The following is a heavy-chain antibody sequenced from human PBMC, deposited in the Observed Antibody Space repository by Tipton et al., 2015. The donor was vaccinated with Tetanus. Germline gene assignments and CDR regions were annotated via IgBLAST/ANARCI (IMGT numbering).Heavy chain of an antibody. V-gene: IGHV5-51*01. D-gene: IGHD2-8*01. CDR2: IYPGDSDT. Sequence: EVQLVQSGGEVKKPGESLKISCKGSGYIFNNYWIGWVRQKPGKGLEWMGIIYPGDSDTRYSPSFQGQVTISADKSINTAYLQWSSLKASDTSMFYCARAHCTDGVCNFDFWGQGALVTVAS. CDR1: GYIFNNYW. J-gene: IGHJ4*02. CDR3: ARAHCTDGVCNFDF.